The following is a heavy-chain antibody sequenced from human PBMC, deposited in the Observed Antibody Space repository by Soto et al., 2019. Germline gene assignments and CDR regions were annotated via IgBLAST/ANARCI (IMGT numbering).Heavy chain of an antibody. CDR2: IFHDGTA. J-gene: IGHJ4*02. Sequence: SETLSLTCAVSGVSLTSGNWWTWVRQSPQRGLEYIGEIFHDGTANYYPSFERRVAMSVDTSRNQFSLKLTSVTAADTAVYFCARLVYDTRLNYMYFDFWGPGALVTVSS. CDR1: GVSLTSGNW. D-gene: IGHD3-10*01. V-gene: IGHV4-4*02. CDR3: ARLVYDTRLNYMYFDF.